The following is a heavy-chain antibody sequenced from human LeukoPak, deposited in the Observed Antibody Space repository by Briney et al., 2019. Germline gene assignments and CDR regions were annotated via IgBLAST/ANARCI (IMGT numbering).Heavy chain of an antibody. J-gene: IGHJ5*02. CDR2: ISYDGSNK. D-gene: IGHD3-22*01. CDR3: AKDVDSSGFDP. CDR1: GFTFSSYG. V-gene: IGHV3-30*18. Sequence: PGGSLRLSCAASGFTFSSYGMLWVRQAPGKGLEWVAVISYDGSNKYYADSVKGRFTIYRDNSKNTLYLQVNSLRAEDTAFYYCAKDVDSSGFDPWGQGTLVTVSS.